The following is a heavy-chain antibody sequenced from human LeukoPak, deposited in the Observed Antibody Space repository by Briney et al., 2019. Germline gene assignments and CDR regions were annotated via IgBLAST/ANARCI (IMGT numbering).Heavy chain of an antibody. CDR3: ARDRPSSGSYFDY. CDR1: GFTFSSYG. V-gene: IGHV3-33*01. CDR2: IWYDGSNK. J-gene: IGHJ4*02. Sequence: GRSQRLSCAASGFTFSSYGMHWVRQAPGKGLEWVAVIWYDGSNKYYADSVKGRFTISRDNSKNTLYLQMNSLRAEDTAVYYCARDRPSSGSYFDYWGQGTLVTVSS. D-gene: IGHD1-26*01.